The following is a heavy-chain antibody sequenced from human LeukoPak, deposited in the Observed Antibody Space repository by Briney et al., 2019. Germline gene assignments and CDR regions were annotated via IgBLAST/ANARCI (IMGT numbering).Heavy chain of an antibody. V-gene: IGHV3-23*01. CDR1: GITLSNYA. Sequence: PGGSLRLSCAVSGITLSNYAMSWVRQAPGKGLEWVAGISGSGGGTNYADSVKGRFTISRDNPKNTLYLQMNNLRADDTAVYFCAKRRVVIRVILVGFHKEAYYFDSWGQGALVTVSS. D-gene: IGHD3-22*01. CDR2: ISGSGGGT. J-gene: IGHJ4*02. CDR3: AKRRVVIRVILVGFHKEAYYFDS.